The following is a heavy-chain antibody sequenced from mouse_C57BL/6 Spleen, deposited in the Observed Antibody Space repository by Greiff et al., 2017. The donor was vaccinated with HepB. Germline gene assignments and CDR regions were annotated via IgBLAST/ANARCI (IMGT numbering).Heavy chain of an antibody. CDR1: GYSFTGYY. V-gene: IGHV1-42*01. CDR3: ARPIYPYYYGSSYWYFDV. J-gene: IGHJ1*03. D-gene: IGHD1-1*01. Sequence: EVQLQQSGPELVKPGASVKISCKASGYSFTGYYMNWVKQSPEKSLEWIGESNPSTGGTTYNQKFKAKATLTVDKSSSTAYMQLKSLTSEDSAVYYCARPIYPYYYGSSYWYFDVWGTGTTVTVSS. CDR2: SNPSTGGT.